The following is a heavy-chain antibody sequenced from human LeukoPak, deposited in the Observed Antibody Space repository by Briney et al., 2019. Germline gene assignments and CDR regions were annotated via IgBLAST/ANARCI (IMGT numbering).Heavy chain of an antibody. CDR1: GFTFSSYY. D-gene: IGHD3-22*01. Sequence: GGSLRLSCAASGFTFSSYYMKWVRQAPGKGLEWVSSISNSSPNIYYADSVKGRFTISRDSAKDSLFLQMNSLRAEDTAVYYCARALHDSSGYYFDYWGQGTLVTVSS. V-gene: IGHV3-21*01. J-gene: IGHJ4*02. CDR3: ARALHDSSGYYFDY. CDR2: ISNSSPNI.